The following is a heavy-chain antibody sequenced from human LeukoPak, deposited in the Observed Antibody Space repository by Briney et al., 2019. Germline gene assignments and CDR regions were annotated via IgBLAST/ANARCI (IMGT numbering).Heavy chain of an antibody. CDR3: ARGDAFYYYYYYYMDV. Sequence: ASVKVSCKASGYTFTSYDINWVRQATGQGLEWMGWMNPNSGNTGYAQKFQGRVTITRNTSISTAYMELSSLRSEDTAVYYCARGDAFYYYYYYYMDVWGKGTTVTVS. V-gene: IGHV1-8*03. J-gene: IGHJ6*03. CDR1: GYTFTSYD. CDR2: MNPNSGNT.